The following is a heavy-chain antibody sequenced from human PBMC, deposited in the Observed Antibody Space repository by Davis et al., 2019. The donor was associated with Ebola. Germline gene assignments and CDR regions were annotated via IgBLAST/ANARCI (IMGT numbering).Heavy chain of an antibody. D-gene: IGHD4-17*01. CDR1: GGSINSYY. CDR3: ARDTLSTVTHDAFDL. J-gene: IGHJ3*01. V-gene: IGHV4-59*01. CDR2: IYYSGST. Sequence: MPSETLSLTCSVSGGSINSYYWNWIRQPPGKGLEWIGYIYYSGSTNYNPSLKSRVTVALDTSKNQFSLKLRSVTAADTAVYYCARDTLSTVTHDAFDLWGQGTMVTV.